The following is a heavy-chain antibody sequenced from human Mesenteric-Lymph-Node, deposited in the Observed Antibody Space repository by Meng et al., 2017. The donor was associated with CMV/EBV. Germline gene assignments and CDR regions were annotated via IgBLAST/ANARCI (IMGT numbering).Heavy chain of an antibody. J-gene: IGHJ2*01. Sequence: GVYGESFSGYYWSWIRQPPGKGLEWIGKINHTENTKYNPSLKSRVTIPVDTSKNQFSLKLSSVTAADTAVYYCARGRGDRSRYFDLWGRGTLVTVSS. CDR3: ARGRGDRSRYFDL. V-gene: IGHV4-34*01. D-gene: IGHD3-16*01. CDR1: GESFSGYY. CDR2: INHTENT.